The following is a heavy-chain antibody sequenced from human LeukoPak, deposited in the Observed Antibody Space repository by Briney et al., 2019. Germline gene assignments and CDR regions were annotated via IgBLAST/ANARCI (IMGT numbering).Heavy chain of an antibody. D-gene: IGHD6-6*01. CDR2: IYYSGST. CDR3: ARDPGSSSHYFDY. V-gene: IGHV4-31*11. Sequence: SETLSLTCAVYGGSFSGYYWSWIRQHPGKGLEWIGYIYYSGSTYYNPSLKSRVTISVDTSKNQFSLKLSSVTAADTAVYYCARDPGSSSHYFDYWGQGTLVTVSS. J-gene: IGHJ4*02. CDR1: GGSFSGYY.